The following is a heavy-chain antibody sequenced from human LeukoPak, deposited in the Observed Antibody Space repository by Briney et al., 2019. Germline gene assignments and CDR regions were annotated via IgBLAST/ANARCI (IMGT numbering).Heavy chain of an antibody. V-gene: IGHV4-34*01. J-gene: IGHJ4*02. CDR2: INHSGST. CDR1: GGSFSGYY. Sequence: SETLSLTCAVYGGSFSGYYWSWIRQPPGKGLEWIGEINHSGSTNYNPSLKSRVTLSVDTSKNQFSLKLSSVTAADTAVYYCARDLGSGYGVLGFDYWGQGTLVTVSS. D-gene: IGHD5-12*01. CDR3: ARDLGSGYGVLGFDY.